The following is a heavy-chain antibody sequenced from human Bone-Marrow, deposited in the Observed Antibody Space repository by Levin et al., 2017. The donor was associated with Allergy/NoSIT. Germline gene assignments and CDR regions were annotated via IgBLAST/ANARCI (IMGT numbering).Heavy chain of an antibody. Sequence: SGPTLVKPTQTLTLTCTFSGFSLSTSGVGVGWIRQPPGKALEWLALIYWDDDKRYSPSLKSRLTITKDTSKNQVVLTMTNMDPVDTATYYCAHGWEQWLVRGFFDNWGQGTLVTVSS. D-gene: IGHD6-19*01. CDR2: IYWDDDK. J-gene: IGHJ4*02. CDR1: GFSLSTSGVG. CDR3: AHGWEQWLVRGFFDN. V-gene: IGHV2-5*02.